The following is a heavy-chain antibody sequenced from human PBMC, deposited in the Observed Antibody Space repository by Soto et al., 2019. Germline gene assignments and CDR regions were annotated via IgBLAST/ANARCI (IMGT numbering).Heavy chain of an antibody. CDR2: IYHSGST. CDR1: GVSISSSNW. V-gene: IGHV4-4*02. D-gene: IGHD3-10*01. J-gene: IGHJ5*02. CDR3: ARGVWFGAPGNGRFDP. Sequence: QVQLQESGPGLVKPSGTLSLTCAVSGVSISSSNWWSWVRQPPGKGLEWIGEIYHSGSTNYNPSLKSRVTIAVDKSKNQLSLKLSSVTAADTAVYYCARGVWFGAPGNGRFDPWGQGTLVTVSS.